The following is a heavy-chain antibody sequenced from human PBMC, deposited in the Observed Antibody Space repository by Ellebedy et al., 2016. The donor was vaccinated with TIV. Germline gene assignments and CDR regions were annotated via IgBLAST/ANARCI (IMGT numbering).Heavy chain of an antibody. CDR1: GFTFSSYA. J-gene: IGHJ4*02. Sequence: GGSLRLSCAASGFTFSSYAMHWVRQAPGKGLEWVAVISYDGSNKYYADSVKGRFTISRDNSKNTLYLQMNSLRAEDTAVYYCAKGSPYAPYWGQGTLVTVSS. CDR2: ISYDGSNK. CDR3: AKGSPYAPY. V-gene: IGHV3-30-3*01. D-gene: IGHD1-26*01.